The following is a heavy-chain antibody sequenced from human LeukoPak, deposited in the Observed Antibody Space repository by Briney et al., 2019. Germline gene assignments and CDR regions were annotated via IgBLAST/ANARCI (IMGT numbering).Heavy chain of an antibody. V-gene: IGHV4-34*01. Sequence: PSETLSLTCAVYGGSFSGYYWSWIRQPPGKGLEWIGGINHSGSTNYNPSLKSRVTISVDTSKNQFSLKLSSVTAADTAVYYCARGNSNYAYWGQGTLVTVSS. CDR2: INHSGST. CDR3: ARGNSNYAY. CDR1: GGSFSGYY. J-gene: IGHJ4*02. D-gene: IGHD4-11*01.